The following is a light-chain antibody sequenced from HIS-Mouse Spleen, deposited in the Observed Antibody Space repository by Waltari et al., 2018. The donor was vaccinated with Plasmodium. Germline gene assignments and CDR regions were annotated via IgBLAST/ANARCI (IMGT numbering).Light chain of an antibody. CDR2: DAS. CDR1: QDIRNY. CDR3: QQYDNLPPLFT. Sequence: DIQMTQSPSSLSASVGDRVTITCQASQDIRNYLNWYQQKQGKAPKLLIYDASDLETGVPSRFSGSGSGTDFTFTISSLQPEDIATYYCQQYDNLPPLFTFGPGTKVDIK. J-gene: IGKJ3*01. V-gene: IGKV1-33*01.